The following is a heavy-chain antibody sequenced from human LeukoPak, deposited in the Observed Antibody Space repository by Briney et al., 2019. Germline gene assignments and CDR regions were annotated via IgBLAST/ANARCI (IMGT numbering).Heavy chain of an antibody. CDR1: GFTFSSYG. Sequence: PGRSLRLSCAASGFTFSSYGMHWVRQAPGKGLEWVAVISYDGSNKYYADSVKGRFTISRDNSKNTLYLQMNSLRAEDTAVYHCAKDRRGYCSGGSCYDPRLNYWGQGTLVTVSS. J-gene: IGHJ4*02. CDR2: ISYDGSNK. V-gene: IGHV3-30*18. D-gene: IGHD2-15*01. CDR3: AKDRRGYCSGGSCYDPRLNY.